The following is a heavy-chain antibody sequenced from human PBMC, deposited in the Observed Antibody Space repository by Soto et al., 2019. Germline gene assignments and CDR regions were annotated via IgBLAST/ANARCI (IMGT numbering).Heavy chain of an antibody. D-gene: IGHD1-26*01. CDR3: ARRVGSSAPQY. CDR1: GGSVRVYD. Sequence: PSETLSLTCTISGGSVRVYDWIWIRQSTGQGLEWIGYIYASGSPYYNPSLRSRVTISADTSKNQISLKLTSPTAADTAVYYCARRVGSSAPQYWGRGTLVTVSS. CDR2: IYASGSP. V-gene: IGHV4-59*02. J-gene: IGHJ4*02.